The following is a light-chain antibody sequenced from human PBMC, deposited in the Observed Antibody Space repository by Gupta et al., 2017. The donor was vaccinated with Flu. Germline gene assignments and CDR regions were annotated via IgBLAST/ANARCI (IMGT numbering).Light chain of an antibody. CDR1: SSNIAINT. CDR2: GTD. Sequence: QSVLTQPPSASGTPGQRVAISCSGSSSNIAINTVNWYQQFPGTAPKLLIDGTDRRPSGVPDRFSGSKSGTSASRAIGGLQSEDEADYYCAVWDDSLKAWVFGGGTKMTVL. CDR3: AVWDDSLKAWV. V-gene: IGLV1-44*01. J-gene: IGLJ3*02.